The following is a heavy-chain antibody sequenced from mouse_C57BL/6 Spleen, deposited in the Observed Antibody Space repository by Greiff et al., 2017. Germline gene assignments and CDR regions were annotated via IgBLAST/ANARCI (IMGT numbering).Heavy chain of an antibody. CDR1: GFSFNTSA. V-gene: IGHV10-1*01. CDR2: LRIKSNNNAT. CDR3: VRHDGSRSMDY. D-gene: IGHD1-1*01. Sequence: EVQVVESGGGLVQPKGSLKLSCAASGFSFNTSAMNWVRQAPGQGLEWVARLRIKSNNNATYYADSVKDRFTISRDDTESMLYLQMNNLKTEDAAKNYSVRHDGSRSMDYWGQGTSVTVSS. J-gene: IGHJ4*01.